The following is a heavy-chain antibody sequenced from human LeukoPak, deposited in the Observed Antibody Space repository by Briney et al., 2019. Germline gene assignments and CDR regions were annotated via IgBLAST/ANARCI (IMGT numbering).Heavy chain of an antibody. D-gene: IGHD3-10*01. CDR1: GFTFSNYV. Sequence: GGSLRLSCAASGFTFSNYVMSWVRQAPGKGLEWVSGISGSGGRTYYADSMKGRHTISRDNSKNTLYLQMNSLRADDTAVYDCAKVGDYYGSGSHNNWFDPWGQGTLVTVSS. V-gene: IGHV3-23*01. CDR3: AKVGDYYGSGSHNNWFDP. J-gene: IGHJ5*02. CDR2: ISGSGGRT.